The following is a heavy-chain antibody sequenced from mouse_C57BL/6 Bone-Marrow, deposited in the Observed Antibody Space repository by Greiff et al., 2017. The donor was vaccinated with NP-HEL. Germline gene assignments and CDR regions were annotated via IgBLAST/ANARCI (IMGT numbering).Heavy chain of an antibody. CDR3: ARRTTTITTVVAEGYYAMDY. CDR1: GFTFSSYG. V-gene: IGHV5-6*01. Sequence: EVQLVESGGDLVKPGGSLKLSCAASGFTFSSYGLSLVRPTPDNRLEWVATISSCGCYTYYPDTVQGRFTISRDNAKNTLYLQMSSLKSEDTAKYYCARRTTTITTVVAEGYYAMDYWGQGTSVTVSS. D-gene: IGHD1-1*01. J-gene: IGHJ4*01. CDR2: ISSCGCYT.